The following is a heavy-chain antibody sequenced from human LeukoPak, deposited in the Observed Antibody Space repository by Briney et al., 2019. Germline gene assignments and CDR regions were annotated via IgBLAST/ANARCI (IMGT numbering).Heavy chain of an antibody. V-gene: IGHV4-39*07. CDR2: IYNGGST. CDR1: GGSISSSSNY. CDR3: ATTTIRLGF. J-gene: IGHJ4*02. D-gene: IGHD1-26*01. Sequence: SETLSLTCSVSGGSISSSSNYWGWIRQPPGKGLEWIGSIYNGGSTYYNPSLKSRVTISVDTSNNQFSLRLSSVTAADTAVYCCATTTIRLGFWGQGTLVTVSS.